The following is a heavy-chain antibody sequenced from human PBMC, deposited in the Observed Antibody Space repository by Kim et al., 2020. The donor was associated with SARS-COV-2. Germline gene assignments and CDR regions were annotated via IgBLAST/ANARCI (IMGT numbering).Heavy chain of an antibody. J-gene: IGHJ6*02. CDR2: INAGNGNT. D-gene: IGHD3-10*01. V-gene: IGHV1-3*01. CDR3: ARDRPALGLWFGEFYGMDV. Sequence: ASVKVSCKASGYTFTSYAMHWVRQAPGQRLEWMGWINAGNGNTKYSQKFQGRVTITRDTSASTAYMELSSLRSEDTAVYYCARDRPALGLWFGEFYGMDVWGQGTTVTVSS. CDR1: GYTFTSYA.